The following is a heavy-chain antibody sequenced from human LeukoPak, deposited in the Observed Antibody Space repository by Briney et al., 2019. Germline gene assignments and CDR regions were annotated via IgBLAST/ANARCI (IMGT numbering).Heavy chain of an antibody. Sequence: ASVKVSCKASGYTYTSCDINWVRQATGQGLEWMGWMNPNSGNTGYGQNFQGRITMTRDISIGTAYMELSNLTSEDTAIYYCTRGSGGRRDNWGQGTLVTVSA. CDR1: GYTYTSCD. CDR3: TRGSGGRRDN. J-gene: IGHJ4*02. D-gene: IGHD4-23*01. CDR2: MNPNSGNT. V-gene: IGHV1-8*01.